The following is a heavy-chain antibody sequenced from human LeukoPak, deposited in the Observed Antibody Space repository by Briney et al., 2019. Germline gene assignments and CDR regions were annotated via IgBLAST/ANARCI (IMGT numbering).Heavy chain of an antibody. Sequence: PGGSLRLSCAASEFTFSGYYMNWVRQAPGKGLEWVSTISSSTSNIYYADSVKGRFAISRDNAKSSLYLHMNSLRAEDTAVYYCAREIRYSSSWSDTPSYGMDVWGQGTTVTVSS. CDR1: EFTFSGYY. J-gene: IGHJ6*02. CDR2: ISSSTSNI. V-gene: IGHV3-21*04. D-gene: IGHD6-13*01. CDR3: AREIRYSSSWSDTPSYGMDV.